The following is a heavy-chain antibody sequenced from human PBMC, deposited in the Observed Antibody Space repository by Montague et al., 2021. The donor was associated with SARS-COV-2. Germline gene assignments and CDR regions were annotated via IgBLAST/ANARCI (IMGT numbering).Heavy chain of an antibody. CDR3: VKLGYFRGGACFRGGFEF. J-gene: IGHJ4*02. D-gene: IGHD2-21*02. CDR2: IHYGGGP. Sequence: SETLSLTCTVSGGSMARRPDYWAWLRQPPGGGLEWIATIHYGGGPYHNLSHQSRVDISVDTAQNQLSLTLASVTAADTAVHYCVKLGYFRGGACFRGGFEFWGQGSVVPVCS. V-gene: IGHV4-39*01. CDR1: GGSMARRPDY.